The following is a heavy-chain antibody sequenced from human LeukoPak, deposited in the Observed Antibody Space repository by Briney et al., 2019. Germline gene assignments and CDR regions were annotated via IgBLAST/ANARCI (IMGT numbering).Heavy chain of an antibody. CDR3: AKVPFSVYYDSTGYYYYFDY. V-gene: IGHV3-23*01. CDR2: ISGSGGST. D-gene: IGHD3-22*01. CDR1: GFTFSTHA. J-gene: IGHJ4*02. Sequence: GGSLRLSCAASGFTFSTHAMSWVRQAPGKGLERVSGISGSGGSTYYADSVKGRFTISRDNSKNTLYLQMDSLRADDTAVYYCAKVPFSVYYDSTGYYYYFDYWGQGTLVTVSS.